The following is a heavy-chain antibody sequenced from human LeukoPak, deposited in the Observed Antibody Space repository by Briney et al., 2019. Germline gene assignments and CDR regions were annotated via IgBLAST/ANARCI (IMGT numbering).Heavy chain of an antibody. CDR2: IRYDGSNK. V-gene: IGHV3-30*02. D-gene: IGHD3-9*01. Sequence: GGALRLSCAASGFTFSSYGMHWVRQAPGKGLGGVAFIRYDGSNKYYADSVKGRFTISRDNSKNTLYLQLNSLRAEDTAVYYCAKDAYDILTGPPDYWGQGTLVTVSS. J-gene: IGHJ4*02. CDR3: AKDAYDILTGPPDY. CDR1: GFTFSSYG.